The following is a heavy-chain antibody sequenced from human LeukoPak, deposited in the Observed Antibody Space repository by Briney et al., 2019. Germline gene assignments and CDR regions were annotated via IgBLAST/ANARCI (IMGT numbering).Heavy chain of an antibody. V-gene: IGHV3-53*01. Sequence: GGSLRLSCAASGFTVGYNYMTWVRQAPGKGLEWVAAIYNSGSTYYADSVKGRFTISRDNAKNSLYLQMNSLRAEDTAVYYCARERLLYSSSGSDYWGQGTLVTVSS. CDR3: ARERLLYSSSGSDY. D-gene: IGHD6-13*01. CDR2: IYNSGST. J-gene: IGHJ4*02. CDR1: GFTVGYNY.